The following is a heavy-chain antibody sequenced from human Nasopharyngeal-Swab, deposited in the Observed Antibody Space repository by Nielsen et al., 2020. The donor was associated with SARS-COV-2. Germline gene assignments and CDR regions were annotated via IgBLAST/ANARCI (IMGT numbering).Heavy chain of an antibody. CDR3: ARDRTYYYGSGSHDY. D-gene: IGHD3-10*01. CDR2: INPNSGGT. CDR1: GYTFTGYY. V-gene: IGHV1-2*02. Sequence: VQVSCQASGYTFTGYYMHWVRQAPGQGLEWMGWINPNSGGTNYAQKFQGKVTMTRDTSISTAYMELSRLRSDDTAVYYCARDRTYYYGSGSHDYWGQGTLVTVSS. J-gene: IGHJ4*02.